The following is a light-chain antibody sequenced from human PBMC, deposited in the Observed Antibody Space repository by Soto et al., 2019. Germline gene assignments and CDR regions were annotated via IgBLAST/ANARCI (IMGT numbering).Light chain of an antibody. Sequence: PGERATLSCRASQSLSSSLACYHQKPGQAPRVLIYDTSTRATGIPARFSGSGSGTDFTLTISRLEPEDFAVYYCQQHGSSPITFGQGTRLEN. J-gene: IGKJ5*01. CDR2: DTS. CDR1: QSLSSS. CDR3: QQHGSSPIT. V-gene: IGKV3-20*01.